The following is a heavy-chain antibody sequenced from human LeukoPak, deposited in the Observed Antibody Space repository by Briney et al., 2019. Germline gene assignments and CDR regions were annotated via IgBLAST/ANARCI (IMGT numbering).Heavy chain of an antibody. CDR3: ASGHIHCTGGSCYNWFDP. J-gene: IGHJ5*02. CDR1: GGSFSGYY. V-gene: IGHV4-34*01. Sequence: SETLSLTCAVYGGSFSGYYWSWIRQPPGKGLEWIGEINHSGSTNYNPSLKSRVTISVDTSKHQFSLKLSSVTAADTAVYYCASGHIHCTGGSCYNWFDPWGQGTLVTVSS. CDR2: INHSGST. D-gene: IGHD2-15*01.